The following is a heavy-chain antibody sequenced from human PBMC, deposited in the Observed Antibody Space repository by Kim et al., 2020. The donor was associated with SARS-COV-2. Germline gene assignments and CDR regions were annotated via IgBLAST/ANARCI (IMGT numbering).Heavy chain of an antibody. J-gene: IGHJ4*02. CDR1: GFTFSSYG. V-gene: IGHV3-30*18. CDR2: ISYDGSNK. Sequence: GGSLRLSCAASGFTFSSYGMHWVRQAPGKGLEWVAVISYDGSNKYYADSVKGRFTISRDNSKNTLYLQMNSLRAEDTAVYYCAKDGLYYYGSGSYNPFDYWGQGTLVTVSS. CDR3: AKDGLYYYGSGSYNPFDY. D-gene: IGHD3-10*01.